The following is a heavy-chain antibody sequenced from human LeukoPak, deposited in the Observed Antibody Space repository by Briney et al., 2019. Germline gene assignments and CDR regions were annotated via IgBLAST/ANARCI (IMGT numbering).Heavy chain of an antibody. CDR2: INHSGST. CDR1: GGSFSGYY. D-gene: IGHD2-2*01. Sequence: SETLSLTCAVYGGSFSGYYWSWIRQPPGKGLEWIGEINHSGSTNYNPSLKSRVTISVDTSKNQFSLKLSSVTAADTAAYYCARVPGGVPAASSHDAFDIWGQGTMVTVSS. J-gene: IGHJ3*02. V-gene: IGHV4-34*01. CDR3: ARVPGGVPAASSHDAFDI.